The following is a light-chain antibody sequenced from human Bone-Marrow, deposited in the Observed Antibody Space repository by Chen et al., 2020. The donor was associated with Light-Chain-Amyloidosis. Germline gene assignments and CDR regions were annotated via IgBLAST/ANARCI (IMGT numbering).Light chain of an antibody. Sequence: SYELSQPVSMSVALGPTARIPCGAKDIGSENVHWSQQKPGRAPVLVMYRNNNRPSGIPERFSGSNSGNTATLTIYRAQDGDEADYYCQVWARSAVVFGGGTKLTVL. J-gene: IGLJ2*01. CDR2: RNN. CDR3: QVWARSAVV. CDR1: DIGSEN. V-gene: IGLV3-9*01.